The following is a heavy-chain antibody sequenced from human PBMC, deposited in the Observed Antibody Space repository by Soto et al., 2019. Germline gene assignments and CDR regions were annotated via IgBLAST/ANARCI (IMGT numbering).Heavy chain of an antibody. J-gene: IGHJ3*02. CDR2: MNPNSGNT. CDR1: GYTFTSYD. CDR3: ARGLRYDILTGYSRVDAFDI. D-gene: IGHD3-9*01. Sequence: RASVKVSCKASGYTFTSYDINWVRQATGQGLEWLGWMNPNSGNTGYAQKFQGRVTMTRNTSISTAYMELSSLRSKDTAVYYCARGLRYDILTGYSRVDAFDIWGQGTMVTVSS. V-gene: IGHV1-8*01.